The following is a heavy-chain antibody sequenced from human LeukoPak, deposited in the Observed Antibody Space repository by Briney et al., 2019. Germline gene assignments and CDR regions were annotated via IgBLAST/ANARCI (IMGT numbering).Heavy chain of an antibody. Sequence: GESLKISCKGPGYNFTRNWISWVRQMPGKGLEWMGRIDPSDSYTNYSPSFQGLVTISVDKSTSTAYLQWSSLKASDTAMYYCARGKGWFAPGGRGTLVTVSS. CDR2: IDPSDSYT. V-gene: IGHV5-10-1*01. J-gene: IGHJ5*02. CDR3: ARGKGWFAP. CDR1: GYNFTRNW.